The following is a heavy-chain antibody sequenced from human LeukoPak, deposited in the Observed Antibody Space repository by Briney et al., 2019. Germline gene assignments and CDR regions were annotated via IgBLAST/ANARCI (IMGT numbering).Heavy chain of an antibody. CDR1: GGSFSGYY. CDR3: ARHRAAAGHDY. Sequence: SETLSLTCAVYGGSFSGYYWSWIRQPPGKGLEWIGSIYYSGSTYYNPSLKSRVTISVGTSKNQFSLKLSSVTAADTAVYYCARHRAAAGHDYWGQGTLVTVSS. D-gene: IGHD6-13*01. CDR2: IYYSGST. V-gene: IGHV4-34*01. J-gene: IGHJ4*02.